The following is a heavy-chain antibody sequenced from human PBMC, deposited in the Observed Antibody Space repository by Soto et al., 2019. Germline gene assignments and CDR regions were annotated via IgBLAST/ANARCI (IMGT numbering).Heavy chain of an antibody. CDR3: AKKGLCSPTTYCNSSDCHYAFYI. CDR2: IRGGGDGT. J-gene: IGHJ3*02. V-gene: IGHV3-23*01. CDR1: GFTFSNYA. Sequence: EVQLLESGGGLVQPGGSLRLSCAASGFTFSNYAMTWVRQAPGKGLEWVSTIRGGGDGTFYADSVKGRFTISRDNSRKTVYRQRNSLRAEDTAVYHCAKKGLCSPTTYCNSSDCHYAFYIWGQWTMVTVSS. D-gene: IGHD3-22*01.